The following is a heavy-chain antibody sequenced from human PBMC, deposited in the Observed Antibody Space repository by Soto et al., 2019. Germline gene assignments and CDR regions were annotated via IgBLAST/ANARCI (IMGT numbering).Heavy chain of an antibody. Sequence: RWSLRLSCSASVFTFSNAWMSWGRQAPGKGLEWVGRIKSKTDGGTTDYAAPVKGRFAISRDDSKNTLYLQMNSLKTEDTAVYYCTNDFWSGRDAFDIWGQGTMVTVSS. J-gene: IGHJ3*02. V-gene: IGHV3-15*01. D-gene: IGHD3-3*01. CDR3: TNDFWSGRDAFDI. CDR2: IKSKTDGGTT. CDR1: VFTFSNAW.